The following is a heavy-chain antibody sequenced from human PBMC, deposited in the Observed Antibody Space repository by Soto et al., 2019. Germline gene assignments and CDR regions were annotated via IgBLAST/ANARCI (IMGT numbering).Heavy chain of an antibody. Sequence: GGSLRLSCAASGFIFSSYAMHWVRQAPGKGLEWVAFISYDGNKEYYADSVKGRFTISRENSENTLYLQMNSLRTEDTAVYHCARASPFSTSSPYYFYYGMDVWGQGTTVTVSS. V-gene: IGHV3-30*04. D-gene: IGHD6-6*01. CDR3: ARASPFSTSSPYYFYYGMDV. CDR2: ISYDGNKE. J-gene: IGHJ6*02. CDR1: GFIFSSYA.